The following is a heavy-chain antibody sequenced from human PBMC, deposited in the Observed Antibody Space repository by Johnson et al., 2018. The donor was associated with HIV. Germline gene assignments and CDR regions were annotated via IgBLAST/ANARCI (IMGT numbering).Heavy chain of an antibody. V-gene: IGHV3-30*18. CDR2: ISYDGSNK. J-gene: IGHJ3*02. CDR1: GFTFSSYG. Sequence: QVRLVESGGGVVQPGRSLRLYCAASGFTFSSYGMHWVRQAPGKGLEWVAVISYDGSNKYYADSVKGRFTISRDNPKNTLYLQMNSLRAEDTAVYYCAKESAFDIWGQGTMVTVSS. CDR3: AKESAFDI.